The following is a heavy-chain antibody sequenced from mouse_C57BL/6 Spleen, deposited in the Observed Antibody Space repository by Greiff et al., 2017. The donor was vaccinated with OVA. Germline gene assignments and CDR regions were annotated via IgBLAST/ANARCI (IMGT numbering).Heavy chain of an antibody. CDR3: ASSTMITGGGFAY. CDR1: GFSLTSYG. D-gene: IGHD2-4*01. Sequence: QVQLQQSGPGLVQPSQSLSITCTVSGFSLTSYGVHWVRQSPGKGLEWLGVIWSGGSTDYNAAFISRLSLSKDNSKSQVFFKMNSLQADDTAIYYCASSTMITGGGFAYWGQGTLVTVSA. V-gene: IGHV2-2*01. J-gene: IGHJ3*01. CDR2: IWSGGST.